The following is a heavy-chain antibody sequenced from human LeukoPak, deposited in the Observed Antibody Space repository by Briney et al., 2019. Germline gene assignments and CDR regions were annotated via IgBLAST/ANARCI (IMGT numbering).Heavy chain of an antibody. CDR2: IYYSGST. V-gene: IGHV4-31*03. J-gene: IGHJ4*02. D-gene: IGHD2-21*01. CDR1: GGSISSGGYY. Sequence: PSQTLSLTCTVSGGSISSGGYYWSWIRQHPGKGLEWIGYIYYSGSTYYIPSLKSRVTISVDTSKNQFSLKLSSVTAADTAVYYCARDVSDNFFDYWGQGTLVTVSS. CDR3: ARDVSDNFFDY.